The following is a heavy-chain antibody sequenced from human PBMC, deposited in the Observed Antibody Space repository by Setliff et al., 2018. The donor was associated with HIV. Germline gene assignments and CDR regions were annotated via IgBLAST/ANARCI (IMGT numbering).Heavy chain of an antibody. Sequence: SETLSLTCTVSGGSISSGSYYWSWIRQPAGTGLEWIGRIYTSGSTNYNPSLKSRLTMSVDTSKNQFSLNLTSVTASDTAVDYCARKKAGLYYGLDVWGQGTPVTVSS. CDR3: ARKKAGLYYGLDV. J-gene: IGHJ6*02. D-gene: IGHD6-19*01. CDR1: GGSISSGSYY. V-gene: IGHV4-61*02. CDR2: IYTSGST.